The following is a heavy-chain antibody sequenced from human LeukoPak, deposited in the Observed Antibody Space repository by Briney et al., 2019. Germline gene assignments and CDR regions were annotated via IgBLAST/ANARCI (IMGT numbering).Heavy chain of an antibody. J-gene: IGHJ6*03. CDR1: GFTFSSYS. CDR3: AKGDGYNRRDYYYYMDV. Sequence: PGGSLRLSCAASGFTFSSYSMNWVRQAPGKGLEWVSAISGSGGSTYYADSVKGRFTISRDNSKNTLYLQMNSLRAEDTAVYYCAKGDGYNRRDYYYYMDVWGKGTTVTVSS. D-gene: IGHD5-24*01. CDR2: ISGSGGST. V-gene: IGHV3-23*01.